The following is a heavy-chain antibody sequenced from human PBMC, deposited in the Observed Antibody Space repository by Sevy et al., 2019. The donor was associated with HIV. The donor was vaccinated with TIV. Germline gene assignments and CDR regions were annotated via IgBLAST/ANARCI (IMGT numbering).Heavy chain of an antibody. CDR3: TRHQDYYDSSGYYLGGHYYDGMDV. CDR1: GFTFSGSA. D-gene: IGHD3-22*01. Sequence: GGSLRLSCAASGFTFSGSAMHWVRQASGKGLEWVGRIRSKANSYATAYAASVKGRFTISRDDSKNTAYLQMNSLKTEDTAVYYCTRHQDYYDSSGYYLGGHYYDGMDVWGQGTTVTVSS. CDR2: IRSKANSYAT. V-gene: IGHV3-73*01. J-gene: IGHJ6*02.